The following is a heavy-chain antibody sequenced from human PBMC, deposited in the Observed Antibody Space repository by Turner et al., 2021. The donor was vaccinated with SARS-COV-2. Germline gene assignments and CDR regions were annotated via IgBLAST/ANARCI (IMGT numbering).Heavy chain of an antibody. V-gene: IGHV3-48*03. CDR2: ISSSGSTI. CDR3: ARDQYYDSSGYYFFRASYFDL. CDR1: GFTYSSYE. Sequence: VQLVESGGGLVQPGGSLRLSCAASGFTYSSYEMNWVRKAPGKGLEWVSYISSSGSTIYYADSVKGRFTISRDNAKNSLYLQMNSLRAEDTAVYYCARDQYYDSSGYYFFRASYFDLWGRGTLVTVSS. D-gene: IGHD3-22*01. J-gene: IGHJ2*01.